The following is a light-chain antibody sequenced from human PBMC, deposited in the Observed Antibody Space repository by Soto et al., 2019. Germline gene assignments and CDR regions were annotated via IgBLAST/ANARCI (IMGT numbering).Light chain of an antibody. J-gene: IGKJ5*01. CDR3: QQANSFPPT. Sequence: DLQMTQSPSSVSASVGDRVTITCRASQDITSWLAWYQQKPGKAPKLLIYAASSLQSGAPSSFSGRGSGTDFTLTISSLQPEDFTTYYCQQANSFPPTFGQGTRLEIK. CDR1: QDITSW. CDR2: AAS. V-gene: IGKV1D-12*01.